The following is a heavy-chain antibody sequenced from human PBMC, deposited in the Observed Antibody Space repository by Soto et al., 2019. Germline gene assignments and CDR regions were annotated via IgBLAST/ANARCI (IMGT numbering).Heavy chain of an antibody. V-gene: IGHV1-69*01. D-gene: IGHD6-13*01. CDR1: GGTFSSYA. J-gene: IGHJ4*02. CDR3: ASSDTHDGSRCYCFDY. CDR2: IIPISGTA. Sequence: QVQLVQSGAEVKKPGSSVKVSCKASGGTFSSYAISWLRQAPGQGLEWMGGIIPISGTANYAQKFQGRVTITADESTSTGDMELSSLRSEDTAVYYCASSDTHDGSRCYCFDYWGQGTLVTVSS.